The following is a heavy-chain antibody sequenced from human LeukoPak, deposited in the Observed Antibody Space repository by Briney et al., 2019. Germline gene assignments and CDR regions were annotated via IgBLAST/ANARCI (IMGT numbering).Heavy chain of an antibody. J-gene: IGHJ4*02. Sequence: EASVKVSCKASGYTFTAYYMHWVRQAPGQGLEWMGRMNPSSGVTNYAQKFQGRVTMTRDTSINTAYLDLSALKSDDTAVYYCASRAASVTLGYWGQGTLVTVSS. V-gene: IGHV1-2*06. CDR1: GYTFTAYY. CDR3: ASRAASVTLGY. CDR2: MNPSSGVT. D-gene: IGHD2-15*01.